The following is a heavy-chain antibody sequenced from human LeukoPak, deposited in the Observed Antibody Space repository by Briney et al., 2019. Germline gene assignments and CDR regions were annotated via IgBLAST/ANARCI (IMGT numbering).Heavy chain of an antibody. Sequence: ASVKVPCKASGYTFTGYYMHWVRQAPGQGLEWMGWINPNSGGTNYAQKFQGRVTMTRDTSISTAYMELSRLRSDDTAVYYCARDREVLRFLEWLRHFDYWGQGTLVTVSS. D-gene: IGHD3-3*01. CDR2: INPNSGGT. J-gene: IGHJ4*02. CDR3: ARDREVLRFLEWLRHFDY. V-gene: IGHV1-2*02. CDR1: GYTFTGYY.